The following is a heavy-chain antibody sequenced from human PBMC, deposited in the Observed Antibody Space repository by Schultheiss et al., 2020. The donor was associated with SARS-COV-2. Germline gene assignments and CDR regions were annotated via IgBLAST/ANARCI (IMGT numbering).Heavy chain of an antibody. J-gene: IGHJ4*02. Sequence: SETLSLTCAVYGGSFSGYYWSWIRQPPGKGLEWIGEINHSGSTNYNPSLKSRVTISVDTSKNQFSLKLSSVTAADTAVYYCARHGSSGWRKVNYFDYWGQGTLVTVSS. CDR1: GGSFSGYY. CDR3: ARHGSSGWRKVNYFDY. D-gene: IGHD6-19*01. V-gene: IGHV4-34*01. CDR2: INHSGST.